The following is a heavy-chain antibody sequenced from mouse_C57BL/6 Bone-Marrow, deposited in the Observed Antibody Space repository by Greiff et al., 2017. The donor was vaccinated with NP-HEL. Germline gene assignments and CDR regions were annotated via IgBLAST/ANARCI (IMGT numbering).Heavy chain of an antibody. D-gene: IGHD1-1*01. Sequence: VQLQQSGAELVRPGASVKLSCKASGYTFTDYYINWVKQRPGQGLEWIARIYPGSGNTYYNEKFKGKATLTAEKSSSTAYMQLSSLTSEDSAVYFCARFYYYGKGYFDVWGTGTTVTVSS. CDR3: ARFYYYGKGYFDV. V-gene: IGHV1-76*01. CDR2: IYPGSGNT. CDR1: GYTFTDYY. J-gene: IGHJ1*03.